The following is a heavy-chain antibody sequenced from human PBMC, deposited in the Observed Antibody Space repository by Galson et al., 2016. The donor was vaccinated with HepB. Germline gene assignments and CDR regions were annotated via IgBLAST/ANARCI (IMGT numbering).Heavy chain of an antibody. Sequence: SLRLSCAASGFTFSTYWMNWVRQAPGKGLEWVANIKAGGSEKYYVDSVEGRFTISRDNAKNSLYLQMNSLRVEDTAVYYCVRSTEEWYNRYYYYGMDVWSQGTTVTVSS. D-gene: IGHD1-1*01. J-gene: IGHJ6*02. CDR2: IKAGGSEK. CDR3: VRSTEEWYNRYYYYGMDV. CDR1: GFTFSTYW. V-gene: IGHV3-7*01.